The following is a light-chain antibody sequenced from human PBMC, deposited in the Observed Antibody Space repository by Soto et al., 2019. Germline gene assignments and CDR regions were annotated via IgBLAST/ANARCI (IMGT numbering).Light chain of an antibody. Sequence: QSVLTQPASVSGSPGQSITISCTGTSSAVGGYNYVSWYQQHPGKAPKLMIYEVSNRPSGVSNRFSGSKSGNTASLTISGLQAEDEADYYCSSYTRSSTRVFGGGTKVTVL. CDR3: SSYTRSSTRV. J-gene: IGLJ3*02. V-gene: IGLV2-14*01. CDR1: SSAVGGYNY. CDR2: EVS.